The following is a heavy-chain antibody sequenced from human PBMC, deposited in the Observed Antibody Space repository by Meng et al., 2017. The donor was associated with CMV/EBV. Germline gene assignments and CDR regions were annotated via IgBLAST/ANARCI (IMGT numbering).Heavy chain of an antibody. Sequence: ASVKVSCKVSGYTLTELSMHWVRQAPGKGLEWMGGFDPEDGETIYAQKFQGRVTMTEDTSTDTAYMELSSPRSEDTAVYYCATLYYYDSSPPGETNDAFDIWGQGTMVTVSS. CDR3: ATLYYYDSSPPGETNDAFDI. CDR1: GYTLTELS. CDR2: FDPEDGET. V-gene: IGHV1-24*01. D-gene: IGHD3-22*01. J-gene: IGHJ3*02.